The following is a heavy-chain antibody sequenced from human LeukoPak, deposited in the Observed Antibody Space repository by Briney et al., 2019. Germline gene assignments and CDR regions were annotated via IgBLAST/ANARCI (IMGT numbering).Heavy chain of an antibody. CDR3: ARDRPTVVTRTNYYYMDV. CDR1: GGSISSSVYY. Sequence: PSETLSLTCTVSGGSISSSVYYWSWIRQPAGKGLEWIGRIYTSGSTNYNPSLKSRVTMSVDTSKNQFSLKLSSVTAADTAVYYCARDRPTVVTRTNYYYMDVWGKGTTVTISS. J-gene: IGHJ6*03. V-gene: IGHV4-61*02. CDR2: IYTSGST. D-gene: IGHD4-23*01.